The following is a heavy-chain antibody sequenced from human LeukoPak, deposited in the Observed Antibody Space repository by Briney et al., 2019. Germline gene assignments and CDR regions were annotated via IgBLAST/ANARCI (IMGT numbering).Heavy chain of an antibody. Sequence: SETLSLTCAVYGGSFSGYYWSWIREPPGRGREWMGEINHSGSTNYNPSPKSRVTISVDTSKNQFSLKLSSVTAADTAVYYCARGVEGYYGSGSYYYWGQGTLVTVSS. CDR3: ARGVEGYYGSGSYYY. V-gene: IGHV4-34*01. J-gene: IGHJ4*02. D-gene: IGHD3-10*01. CDR2: INHSGST. CDR1: GGSFSGYY.